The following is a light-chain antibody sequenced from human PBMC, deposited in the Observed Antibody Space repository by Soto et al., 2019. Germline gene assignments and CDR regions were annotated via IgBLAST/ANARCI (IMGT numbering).Light chain of an antibody. V-gene: IGKV3-15*01. CDR2: GAS. J-gene: IGKJ1*01. Sequence: EIVMTQSPATLSVSPGERATLSCRASQSVSSNLAWYQQKPGQGPRLLIYGASTRATGIPARFSGSGSGTEFTLTISSLQSEDFAVYYCQQYNNWSGTFGQGAKVEIK. CDR1: QSVSSN. CDR3: QQYNNWSGT.